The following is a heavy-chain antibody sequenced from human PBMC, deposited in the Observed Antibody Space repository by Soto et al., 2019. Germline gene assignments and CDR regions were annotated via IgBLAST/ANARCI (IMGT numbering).Heavy chain of an antibody. CDR3: ARQRATVVTQAYFDQ. Sequence: SETLSLTCIVSGESISSSSYYWGWIRQPPGKGLEWIGSIYYSGRTYYNPSFKSRVTISIDTSKNQFSLNLSSVTATDTAVYYCARQRATVVTQAYFDQWGQGALATVSS. CDR2: IYYSGRT. V-gene: IGHV4-39*01. D-gene: IGHD2-21*02. CDR1: GESISSSSYY. J-gene: IGHJ4*02.